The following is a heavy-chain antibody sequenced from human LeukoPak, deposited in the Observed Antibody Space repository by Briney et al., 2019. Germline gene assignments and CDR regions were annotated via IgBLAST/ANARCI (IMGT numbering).Heavy chain of an antibody. Sequence: SETLSLTCTVSGDSISSYYWSWVRQPPGKGLEWIGEIYHSGSTNYNPSLKSRVTISVDKSKNQFSLKLSSVTAADTAVYYCARAGGTGYFDYWGQGTLVTVSS. D-gene: IGHD3-16*01. CDR2: IYHSGST. CDR1: GDSISSYY. CDR3: ARAGGTGYFDY. V-gene: IGHV4-4*02. J-gene: IGHJ4*02.